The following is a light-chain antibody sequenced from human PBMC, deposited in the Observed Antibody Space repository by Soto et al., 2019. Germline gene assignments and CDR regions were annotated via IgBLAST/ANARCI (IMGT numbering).Light chain of an antibody. J-gene: IGLJ2*01. V-gene: IGLV1-40*01. CDR3: QSYDSSLSGSV. CDR2: GNN. CDR1: SSNIGAAYD. Sequence: QSVLTQPPSVSGAPGQRVTISCTGGSSNIGAAYDVHWYQHLPGTAPKLLIYGNNNRPSGVPDRFSGSKSGTSASLAITGLQAEDEADYYCQSYDSSLSGSVFGGGTKVTVL.